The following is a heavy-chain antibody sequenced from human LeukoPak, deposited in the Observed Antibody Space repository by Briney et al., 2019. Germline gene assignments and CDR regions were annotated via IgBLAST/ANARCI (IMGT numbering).Heavy chain of an antibody. V-gene: IGHV3-74*01. CDR1: GFTFSSYW. CDR3: ARGGGYSYGHLDY. J-gene: IGHJ4*02. D-gene: IGHD5-18*01. Sequence: GGSLRLSCAASGFTFSSYWMHWVRQAPGKGLVWVSRINSDESSTSYADSVKGRFTIYRDNAKNTLYLQMNSLRAEDTAVYYCARGGGYSYGHLDYWGQGTLVTVSS. CDR2: INSDESST.